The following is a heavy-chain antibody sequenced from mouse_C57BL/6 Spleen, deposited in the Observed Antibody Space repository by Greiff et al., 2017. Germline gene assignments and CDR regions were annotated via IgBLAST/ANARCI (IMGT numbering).Heavy chain of an antibody. D-gene: IGHD1-1*01. CDR1: GLTFSDDG. CDR3: ARQGTTVVEGAMDY. CDR2: ISSGSSTI. Sequence: DVMLVVSGGGLVKLGGFLKLSCAASGLTFSDDGMHWVRQSPGKGLEWVAYISSGSSTISYADTVKGRFSISRDNAKNTLFLQMTSLRSEDTAMYYCARQGTTVVEGAMDYWGQGTSVTVSS. V-gene: IGHV5-17*01. J-gene: IGHJ4*01.